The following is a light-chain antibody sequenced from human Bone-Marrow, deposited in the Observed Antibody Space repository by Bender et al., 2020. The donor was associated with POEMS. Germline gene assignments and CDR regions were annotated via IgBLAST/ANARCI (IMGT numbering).Light chain of an antibody. V-gene: IGLV1-36*01. J-gene: IGLJ3*02. CDR1: SSNIGTNA. CDR3: SAWDDSLSGWV. CDR2: YDD. Sequence: QSVVTQPPSLPEAPRQRVTISCSGSSSNIGTNAVSWYQQLPGEAPKLLIYYDDLLTPGVSDRFSASKSGTSASLAISELQSEDEALYYCSAWDDSLSGWVFGGGTKLTVL.